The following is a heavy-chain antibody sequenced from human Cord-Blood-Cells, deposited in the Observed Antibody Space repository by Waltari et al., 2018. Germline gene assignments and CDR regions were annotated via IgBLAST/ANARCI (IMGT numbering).Heavy chain of an antibody. Sequence: QVQLVESGGGVVQPGRSLRLSCAASGFTFSSYGMHWVRQAPGKGVEWVSVISYDGSNKYYADSVKGRFTISRDNSKNTLYLQMNSLRAEDTAVYYCAKGDGRAYWGQGTLVTVSS. V-gene: IGHV3-30*18. CDR2: ISYDGSNK. J-gene: IGHJ4*02. D-gene: IGHD3-10*02. CDR3: AKGDGRAY. CDR1: GFTFSSYG.